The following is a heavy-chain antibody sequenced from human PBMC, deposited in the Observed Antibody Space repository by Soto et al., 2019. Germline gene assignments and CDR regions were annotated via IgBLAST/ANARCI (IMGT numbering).Heavy chain of an antibody. J-gene: IGHJ6*04. D-gene: IGHD1-1*01. CDR1: GFSFSSYG. V-gene: IGHV3-30*03. Sequence: PGWSLRLSCAASGFSFSSYGMELVRLAPGKGLEWVASTTYDGGIKHYVDSVKGRFTISRENSKNTLYLQMNSLRVEDTATYYCAGALENPYFYYGLNVWGKGTKVTVSS. CDR3: AGALENPYFYYGLNV. CDR2: TTYDGGIK.